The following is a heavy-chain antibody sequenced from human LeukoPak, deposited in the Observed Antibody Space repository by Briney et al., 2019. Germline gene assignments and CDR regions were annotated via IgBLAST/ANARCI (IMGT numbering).Heavy chain of an antibody. Sequence: GGSLRLSCAASGFTFSNYGMNWVRQAPGKGLEWVSSIFPSSDEIHYADSVKGRFTISRDNSKNTLYLQMNSLRAEDTAVYYCARRAGGYSHPYDYWGQGTLVTVSS. J-gene: IGHJ4*02. CDR1: GFTFSNYG. CDR2: IFPSSDEI. D-gene: IGHD4-23*01. CDR3: ARRAGGYSHPYDY. V-gene: IGHV3-23*01.